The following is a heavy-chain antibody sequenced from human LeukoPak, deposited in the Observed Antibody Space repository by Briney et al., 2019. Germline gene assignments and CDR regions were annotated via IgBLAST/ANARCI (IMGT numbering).Heavy chain of an antibody. Sequence: GGSLRLSCGASGFSFSSHAMSWVRQAPGKGLEWVSAISGSGGSTYYADSVKGRFTISRDNSKNTLYLQMNSLRAEDTAVYYCARQGGSGSSEFDYWGQGTLVPVSS. CDR3: ARQGGSGSSEFDY. CDR2: ISGSGGST. D-gene: IGHD3-10*01. V-gene: IGHV3-23*01. CDR1: GFSFSSHA. J-gene: IGHJ4*02.